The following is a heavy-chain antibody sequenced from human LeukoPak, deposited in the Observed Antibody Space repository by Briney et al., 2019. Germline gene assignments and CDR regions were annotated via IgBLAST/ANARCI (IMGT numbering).Heavy chain of an antibody. CDR3: ARGQVNYYDSSGYYNDAFDI. D-gene: IGHD3-22*01. CDR1: GGSLSSYY. J-gene: IGHJ3*02. V-gene: IGHV4-59*01. Sequence: PSETLSLTCTVSGGSLSSYYWSWIRQPPGKGLEWIGYIYYSGSTNYNPSLKSRVTISVDTSKNQFSLKLSSVTAADTAVYYCARGQVNYYDSSGYYNDAFDIWGQGTMVTVSS. CDR2: IYYSGST.